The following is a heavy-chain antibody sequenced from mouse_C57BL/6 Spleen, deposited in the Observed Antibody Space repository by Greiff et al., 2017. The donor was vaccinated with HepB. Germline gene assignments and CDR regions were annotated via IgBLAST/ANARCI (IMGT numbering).Heavy chain of an antibody. D-gene: IGHD2-1*01. CDR3: ARDRDPIYYGNHYYAMDY. Sequence: EVMLVESGGGLVKPGGSLKLSCAASGFTFSSYAMSWVRQTPEKRLEWVATISDGGSYTYYPDNVKGRFTISRDNAKNNLYLQRSHLKSEDTAMYYCARDRDPIYYGNHYYAMDYWGQGTSVTVSS. V-gene: IGHV5-4*03. CDR2: ISDGGSYT. CDR1: GFTFSSYA. J-gene: IGHJ4*01.